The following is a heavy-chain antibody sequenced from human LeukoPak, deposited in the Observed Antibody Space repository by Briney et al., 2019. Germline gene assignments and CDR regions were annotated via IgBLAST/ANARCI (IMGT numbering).Heavy chain of an antibody. V-gene: IGHV1-18*01. CDR3: ARVYYDYVWGSYRYTTFDY. CDR1: GYTFTRYG. J-gene: IGHJ4*02. D-gene: IGHD3-16*02. CDR2: ISAYNGNT. Sequence: ASVKVSCKASGYTFTRYGISWVRQAPGQGLEWMGWISAYNGNTNYAQKLQGRVTMTTDTSTSTAYMELRSPRSDDTAVYYCARVYYDYVWGSYRYTTFDYWGQGTLVTVSS.